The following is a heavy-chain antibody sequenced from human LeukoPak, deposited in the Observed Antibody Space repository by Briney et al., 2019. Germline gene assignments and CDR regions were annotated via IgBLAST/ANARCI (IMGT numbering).Heavy chain of an antibody. CDR1: GYTFTGYY. J-gene: IGHJ6*02. V-gene: IGHV1-2*04. CDR3: ARGGSSSSSVYYYYGMDV. D-gene: IGHD6-6*01. CDR2: INPNSGGT. Sequence: GASVKVSCKASGYTFTGYYMHWVRQAPGQGLEWMGWINPNSGGTNYAQKFQGWVTMTRDTSISTAYMELSRLRSDDTAVYYCARGGSSSSSVYYYYGMDVWGQGTTVTVSS.